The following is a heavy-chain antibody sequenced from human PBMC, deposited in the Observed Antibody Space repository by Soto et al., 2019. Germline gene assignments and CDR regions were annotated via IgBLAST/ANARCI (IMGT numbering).Heavy chain of an antibody. J-gene: IGHJ6*03. CDR1: GGSISSYY. D-gene: IGHD3-10*01. CDR3: ARVAMVRGVINYYYYYMDV. V-gene: IGHV4-59*01. CDR2: IYYSGST. Sequence: SETLSLTCTVSGGSISSYYWSWIRQPPGKGLEWIGYIYYSGSTHYNPSLKSRVTISVDTSKNQFSLKLSSVTAADTAVYYCARVAMVRGVINYYYYYMDVWGKGTTVTVSS.